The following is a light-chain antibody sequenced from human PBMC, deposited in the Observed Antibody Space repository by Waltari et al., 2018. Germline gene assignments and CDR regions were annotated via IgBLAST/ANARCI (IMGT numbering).Light chain of an antibody. CDR1: SSHVGGYDY. CDR2: DVR. V-gene: IGLV2-14*03. CDR3: GSYTSSSTLV. J-gene: IGLJ1*01. Sequence: QSALTQPASVSGSPGQSITIFCTGTSSHVGGYDYVSWYQQPPAKAPKLMIYDVRTRPSGVSNRFSGSKSGNTASLTISGLQAEDEADYYCGSYTSSSTLVFGTGTKVTVL.